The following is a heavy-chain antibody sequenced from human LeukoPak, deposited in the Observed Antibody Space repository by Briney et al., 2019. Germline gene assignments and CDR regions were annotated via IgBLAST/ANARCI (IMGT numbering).Heavy chain of an antibody. D-gene: IGHD3-10*01. CDR3: AKSVYGSRNY. V-gene: IGHV3-23*01. J-gene: IGHJ4*02. CDR2: ISGGTT. Sequence: GGSLRLSCAASGFTISSYGMSWVRQAPGKGLEWVSSISGGTTYYADSVKGRFTISSDNSKNIVSLQMNSLRAEDTAVYYCAKSVYGSRNYWGQGSLVTVSS. CDR1: GFTISSYG.